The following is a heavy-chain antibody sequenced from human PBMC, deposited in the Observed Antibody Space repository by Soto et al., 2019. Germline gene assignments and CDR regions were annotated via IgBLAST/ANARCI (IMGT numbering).Heavy chain of an antibody. D-gene: IGHD2-8*02. J-gene: IGHJ5*02. CDR2: IGTQHDA. Sequence: EVQLVESGGGLVQPGGSLRLSCAASGFTFSAYDMHWVRQTTGKGLEWVAAIGTQHDAYYPYSVKGRFTISRENAKNSFYLQMNSLRAGDTAVYYCARQTSYWHGGGGWFDPWGQGALVSVSS. CDR1: GFTFSAYD. CDR3: ARQTSYWHGGGGWFDP. V-gene: IGHV3-13*01.